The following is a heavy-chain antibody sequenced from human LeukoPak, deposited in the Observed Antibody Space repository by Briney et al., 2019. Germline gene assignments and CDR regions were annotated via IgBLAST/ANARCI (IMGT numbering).Heavy chain of an antibody. J-gene: IGHJ4*02. D-gene: IGHD5-24*01. CDR2: IYSGGST. V-gene: IGHV3-66*01. CDR1: GFTVSSNY. Sequence: RGSLRLSCAASGFTVSSNYMSWVRQAPGKGLEWVSVIYSGGSTYYTDSVKGRFTISRDTSKNTLYLQMNSLRAEDTAVYYCARAGRDGYPIDYWGQGTLVAVSS. CDR3: ARAGRDGYPIDY.